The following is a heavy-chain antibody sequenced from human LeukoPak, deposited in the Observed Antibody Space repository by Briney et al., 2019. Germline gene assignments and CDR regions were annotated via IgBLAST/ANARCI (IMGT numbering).Heavy chain of an antibody. V-gene: IGHV3-23*01. J-gene: IGHJ6*02. CDR1: GFTFSSFA. CDR3: AKPGCNFDWLCYGMDV. Sequence: GGSLRLPCAASGFTFSSFAMSWVRQAPGKGLEWVSAISGSGGSTYYADSVKGRFTISRDNSKNTLYLQMNSLRAEDTAVYYCAKPGCNFDWLCYGMDVWGQGTTVTVSS. CDR2: ISGSGGST. D-gene: IGHD3-9*01.